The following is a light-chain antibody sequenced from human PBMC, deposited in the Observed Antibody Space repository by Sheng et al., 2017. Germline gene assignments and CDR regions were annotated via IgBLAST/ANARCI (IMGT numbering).Light chain of an antibody. V-gene: IGKV3-20*01. CDR1: HNVGIN. CDR2: GAS. J-gene: IGKJ2*01. Sequence: EIVMTQSPATLSMSPGERATLSCKASHNVGINLAWYQQKPGQAPRLLIYGASSRATGIPDRFSGSGSGTDFTLTITRLEPEDFAVYYCQQYQTFGQGPSWRS. CDR3: QQYQT.